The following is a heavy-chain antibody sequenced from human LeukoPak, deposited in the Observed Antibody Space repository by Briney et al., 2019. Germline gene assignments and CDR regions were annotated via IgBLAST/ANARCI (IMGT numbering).Heavy chain of an antibody. D-gene: IGHD6-13*01. CDR1: GFPFNAYW. CDR3: ARSLPYGTTWYGRSDF. Sequence: GGSLRLSCAASGFPFNAYWMTWVRQAPGKGLEWVANIRQDGDTKYYVDSVKGRFTISKDNAMNSLYLQMNSLRAEDTAIYYCARSLPYGTTWYGRSDFWGQGTLVTVSS. V-gene: IGHV3-7*03. J-gene: IGHJ4*02. CDR2: IRQDGDTK.